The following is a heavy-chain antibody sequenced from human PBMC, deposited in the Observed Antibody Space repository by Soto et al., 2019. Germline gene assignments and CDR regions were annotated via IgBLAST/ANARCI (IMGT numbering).Heavy chain of an antibody. CDR2: IRWSGGST. Sequence: PGGSLRLACAASGFSFRSYAMSWVRQAPGKGLEWVSAIRWSGGSTYKADSGKGQFTISRDKSKNTLYLQMNSLRAEDTAVYYCAKVLAMIVVGGIHDAFDIWGQGTMVTVSS. CDR1: GFSFRSYA. J-gene: IGHJ3*02. D-gene: IGHD3-22*01. CDR3: AKVLAMIVVGGIHDAFDI. V-gene: IGHV3-23*01.